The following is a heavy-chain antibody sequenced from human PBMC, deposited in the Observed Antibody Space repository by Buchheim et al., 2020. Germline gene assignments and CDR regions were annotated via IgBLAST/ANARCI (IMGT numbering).Heavy chain of an antibody. V-gene: IGHV4-34*01. Sequence: QVQLQQWGAGLLKPSETLSLTCAVYGGSFSGYYWSWIRQPPGKGLEWIGEINHSGSTNYNPSLKSRVTISVDTSKNQFSLKLSSVTAADTAVYYCARGRYYYGSGGNWFDPWGQGTL. CDR1: GGSFSGYY. D-gene: IGHD3-10*01. CDR3: ARGRYYYGSGGNWFDP. J-gene: IGHJ5*02. CDR2: INHSGST.